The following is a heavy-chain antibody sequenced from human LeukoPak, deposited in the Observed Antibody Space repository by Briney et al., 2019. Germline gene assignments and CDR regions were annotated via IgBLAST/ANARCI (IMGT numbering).Heavy chain of an antibody. CDR3: ARAEYDSIGY. V-gene: IGHV3-48*03. CDR2: ISSSGSTI. Sequence: GGSLRLSCAASGFTFSSYEMNWVRQAPGKGLEWVSYISSSGSTIYYADSVKGRFTISRDNAKNSLYLQMNRLRAEDTAVYYCARAEYDSIGYWGQGTLVTVSS. CDR1: GFTFSSYE. J-gene: IGHJ4*02. D-gene: IGHD3-22*01.